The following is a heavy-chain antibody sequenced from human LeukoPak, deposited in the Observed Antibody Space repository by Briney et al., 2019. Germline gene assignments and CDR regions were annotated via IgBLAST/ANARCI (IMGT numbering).Heavy chain of an antibody. Sequence: SETLSLTCTVSGGSISSNTYYWGWIRQPPGRGLDWIGNIYYTGSTYYNPSLKSRVTISVDTSKNQFSLKLSSVTAADTAVYYCARDSISWYRTDDAFDIWGQGTMVTVSS. CDR3: ARDSISWYRTDDAFDI. D-gene: IGHD6-13*01. CDR2: IYYTGST. J-gene: IGHJ3*02. V-gene: IGHV4-39*07. CDR1: GGSISSNTYY.